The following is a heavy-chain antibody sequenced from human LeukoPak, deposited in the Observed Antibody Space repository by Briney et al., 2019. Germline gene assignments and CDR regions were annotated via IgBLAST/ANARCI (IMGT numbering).Heavy chain of an antibody. CDR3: ASKVGSGHLGYWYFDL. D-gene: IGHD6-19*01. Sequence: SETLSLTCTVSGGSISSYYWSWIRQPAGKGLEWIGRIYTSGSTNYNPSLKSRVTISIDTSKNQFSLKLSSVTAADTAVYYCASKVGSGHLGYWYFDLWGRGTLVTVSS. V-gene: IGHV4-4*07. CDR1: GGSISSYY. J-gene: IGHJ2*01. CDR2: IYTSGST.